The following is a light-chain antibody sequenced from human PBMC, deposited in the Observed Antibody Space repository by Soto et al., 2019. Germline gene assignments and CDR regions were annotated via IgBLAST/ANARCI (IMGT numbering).Light chain of an antibody. CDR3: RQSYSTPPT. J-gene: IGKJ1*01. Sequence: DIQMTQSPSSLSASVGDRVTITCQASQSISSYLNWYQQKPGKAPKLLIYAASSLQSGVPSRFSGSGSGTDFTLTISSLQPEDFATYYCRQSYSTPPTFGQGTKVDIK. CDR2: AAS. CDR1: QSISSY. V-gene: IGKV1-39*01.